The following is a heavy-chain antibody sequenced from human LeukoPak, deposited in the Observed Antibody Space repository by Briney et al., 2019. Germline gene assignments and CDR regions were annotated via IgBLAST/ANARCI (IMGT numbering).Heavy chain of an antibody. CDR1: GYTFTGHY. CDR2: INPNSGDT. CDR3: AKDPRGGIAVRRIFEY. V-gene: IGHV1-2*02. J-gene: IGHJ4*02. D-gene: IGHD6-19*01. Sequence: WASVKVSCKASGYTFTGHYMHWVRQAPGQGLEWMGWINPNSGDTNYAQKFQGRVTMTRDTSISTAYMEVSRLRSDDTAVYYCAKDPRGGIAVRRIFEYWGQGTLVTVSS.